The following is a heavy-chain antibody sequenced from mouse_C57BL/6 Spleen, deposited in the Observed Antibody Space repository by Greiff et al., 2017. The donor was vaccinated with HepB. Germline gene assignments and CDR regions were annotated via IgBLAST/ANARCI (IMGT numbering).Heavy chain of an antibody. J-gene: IGHJ3*01. V-gene: IGHV1-82*01. CDR1: GYAFNSSW. D-gene: IGHD1-1*01. Sequence: QVQLQQSGPELVKPGASVKISCKASGYAFNSSWMNWVKQRPGKGLEWIGRIYPGDGDTNYNGKFKGKATLTADKSSSTAYMQLSSLTSEDSAVYFCAREGILYYGSSYGSFAYWGQGTLVTVSA. CDR2: IYPGDGDT. CDR3: AREGILYYGSSYGSFAY.